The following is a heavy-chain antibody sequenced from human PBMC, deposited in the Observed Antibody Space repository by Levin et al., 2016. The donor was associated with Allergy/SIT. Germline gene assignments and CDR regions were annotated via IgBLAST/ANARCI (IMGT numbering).Heavy chain of an antibody. V-gene: IGHV1-69*01. D-gene: IGHD1-1*01. CDR2: IIPIFGTA. Sequence: WVRQAPGQGLEWMGGIIPIFGTANYAQKFQGRVTITADESTSTAYMELSSLRSEDTAVYYCARDRGWTTPHNWFDPWGQGTLVTVSS. J-gene: IGHJ5*02. CDR3: ARDRGWTTPHNWFDP.